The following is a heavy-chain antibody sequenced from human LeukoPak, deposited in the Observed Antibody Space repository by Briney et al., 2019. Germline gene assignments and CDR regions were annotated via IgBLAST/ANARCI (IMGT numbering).Heavy chain of an antibody. J-gene: IGHJ3*02. Sequence: RPGGSLRLSCAASGFTFDDYAMHWVRQAPGKGLEWVSLISWDGGSTYYADSVKGRFTISRDNSNNSLCLQMNSLRAEDTALYYCAKAMVRGPGDAFDIWGQGTMVTVSS. CDR2: ISWDGGST. CDR1: GFTFDDYA. V-gene: IGHV3-43D*03. CDR3: AKAMVRGPGDAFDI. D-gene: IGHD3-10*01.